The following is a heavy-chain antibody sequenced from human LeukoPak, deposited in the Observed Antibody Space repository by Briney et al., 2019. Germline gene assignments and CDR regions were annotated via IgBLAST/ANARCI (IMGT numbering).Heavy chain of an antibody. Sequence: GGSLRLSCAASGFTFSSYSMHWVRQAPGKGLEWVSSISTSSIYIYYADSVKGRFTISRDNAKNSLYLQMNSLRAEDTALYYCAKDTWQFAPDYYYYMDVWGKGTTVTVSS. V-gene: IGHV3-21*04. CDR1: GFTFSSYS. CDR2: ISTSSIYI. D-gene: IGHD2-21*01. CDR3: AKDTWQFAPDYYYYMDV. J-gene: IGHJ6*03.